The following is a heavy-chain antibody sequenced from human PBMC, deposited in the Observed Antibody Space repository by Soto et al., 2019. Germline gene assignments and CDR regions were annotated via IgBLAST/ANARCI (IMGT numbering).Heavy chain of an antibody. V-gene: IGHV3-23*01. CDR3: AKVPRSCSGGGCYGGHFDY. CDR2: ISGSGGYT. Sequence: PGGSLRLSCAASGFTFSSYAMSWVRQAPGKGLEWVSTISGSGGYTYYADSVKGRFTISRDNSKNTLYLQMNSLRVGDTAVFYCAKVPRSCSGGGCYGGHFDYWSQGTQVTVSS. CDR1: GFTFSSYA. D-gene: IGHD2-15*01. J-gene: IGHJ4*02.